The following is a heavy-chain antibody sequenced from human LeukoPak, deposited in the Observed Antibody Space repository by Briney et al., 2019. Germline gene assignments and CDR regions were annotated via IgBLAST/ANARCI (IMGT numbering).Heavy chain of an antibody. V-gene: IGHV5-51*01. Sequence: GESLKISCKGSGYSFTSYWIGWVRQMPGKGLEWMGIIYPGDSDTRYSPSFQGQVTISADKSISTAYLQWSSLKASDTTMYYCARQVAAAAPRDGDWFDPWGQGTLVTVSS. D-gene: IGHD6-13*01. CDR3: ARQVAAAAPRDGDWFDP. CDR1: GYSFTSYW. J-gene: IGHJ5*02. CDR2: IYPGDSDT.